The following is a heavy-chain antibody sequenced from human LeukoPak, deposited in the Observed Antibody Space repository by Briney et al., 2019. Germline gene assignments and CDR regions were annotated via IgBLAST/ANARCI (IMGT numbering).Heavy chain of an antibody. D-gene: IGHD2-2*02. Sequence: ASVKVSCKASGGTFSSYAISWVRQAPGQGLEWMGGIIPIFGTANYAQKFQGRVTITADEFTSTAYMELSSLRSEDTAVYYCAREHLGGCSSTSCYTSLGYYYGMDVWGQGTTVTVSS. J-gene: IGHJ6*02. CDR2: IIPIFGTA. V-gene: IGHV1-69*13. CDR1: GGTFSSYA. CDR3: AREHLGGCSSTSCYTSLGYYYGMDV.